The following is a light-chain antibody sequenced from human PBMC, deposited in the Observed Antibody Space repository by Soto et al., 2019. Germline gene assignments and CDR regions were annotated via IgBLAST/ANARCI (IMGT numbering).Light chain of an antibody. CDR2: YDD. J-gene: IGLJ1*01. CDR3: AAWDDSLNGYV. CDR1: SSNIGNNA. Sequence: QSVLTQPPSVSEAPRQRVTISCSGSSSNIGNNAVNWYQQLPGKAPKLLIYYDDLLPSGVSDRFSGSKSGTSASLAIGGLQSEDEADYYCAAWDDSLNGYVFGTGPKVTVL. V-gene: IGLV1-36*01.